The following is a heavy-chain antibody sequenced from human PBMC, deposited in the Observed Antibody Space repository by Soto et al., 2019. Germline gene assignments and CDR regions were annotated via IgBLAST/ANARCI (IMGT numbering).Heavy chain of an antibody. V-gene: IGHV4-61*01. J-gene: IGHJ5*02. CDR3: ASGSTWYKNYFDT. CDR2: IYYTGSS. Sequence: SETMSLTGSVSDGSVSSGNYYSRWCRQHPRKGLELIGLIYYTGSSSYNPSLKSRVTMSLDRSKDQFSLKLTSITAADTAVYYCASGSTWYKNYFDTWGQGTLVTVSS. D-gene: IGHD6-13*01. CDR1: DGSVSSGNYY.